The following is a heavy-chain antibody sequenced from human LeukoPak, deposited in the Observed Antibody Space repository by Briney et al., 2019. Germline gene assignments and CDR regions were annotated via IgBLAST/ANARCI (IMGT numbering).Heavy chain of an antibody. J-gene: IGHJ4*02. CDR2: LYYTGSA. CDR3: ARLWSGYNFDY. V-gene: IGHV4-38-2*01. D-gene: IGHD3-3*01. CDR1: GYSISSGFY. Sequence: ASETLSLTCGVSGYSISSGFYWGWIRPPPGKGLQWIGSLYYTGSAEYNPSLKSRLTMSMDKSKNQFSLWLNSVTAADTAVYYCARLWSGYNFDYWGQGTLVTVSS.